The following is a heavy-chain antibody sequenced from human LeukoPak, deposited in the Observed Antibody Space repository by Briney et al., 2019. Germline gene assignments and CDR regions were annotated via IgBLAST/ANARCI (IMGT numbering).Heavy chain of an antibody. CDR2: IWYDGSNK. D-gene: IGHD3-10*01. CDR3: ARDGSGRLGLSFSY. CDR1: GFTFSSYG. J-gene: IGHJ4*02. Sequence: GSLRLSCAASGFTFSSYGMHWVRQAPGKGLEWVAVIWYDGSNKYYADSVKGRFTISRDNSKNTLYLQMNSLRAEDTAVYYCARDGSGRLGLSFSYWGQGALVTDSS. V-gene: IGHV3-33*01.